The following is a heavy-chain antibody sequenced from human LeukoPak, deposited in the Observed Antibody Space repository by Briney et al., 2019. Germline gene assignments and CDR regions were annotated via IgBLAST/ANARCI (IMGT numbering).Heavy chain of an antibody. V-gene: IGHV4-34*01. D-gene: IGHD5-24*01. CDR1: GGSFSGYY. J-gene: IGHJ6*03. CDR3: ARRVMAPVYYYYYYMDV. Sequence: SETLSLTCAVYGGSFSGYYWSWIRQPPGKGLEGIGEINHSGSTNYNPSLKSRVTISVDTSKNQFSLRLSSVTAADTAVYYCARRVMAPVYYYYYYMDVWGKGTTVTDSS. CDR2: INHSGST.